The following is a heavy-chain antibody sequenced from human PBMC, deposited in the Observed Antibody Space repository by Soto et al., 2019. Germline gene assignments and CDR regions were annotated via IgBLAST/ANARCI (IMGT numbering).Heavy chain of an antibody. CDR1: GGSISSYY. CDR3: ARDAGTTVTTPWFDP. V-gene: IGHV4-31*02. CDR2: IYYSGST. J-gene: IGHJ5*02. D-gene: IGHD4-4*01. Sequence: SETLSLTCTVSGGSISSYYWSWIRQHPGKGLEWIGYIYYSGSTYYNPSLKGRVTISVDTSKNQFSLKLSSVTAADTAVYYCARDAGTTVTTPWFDPWGQGTLVTVSS.